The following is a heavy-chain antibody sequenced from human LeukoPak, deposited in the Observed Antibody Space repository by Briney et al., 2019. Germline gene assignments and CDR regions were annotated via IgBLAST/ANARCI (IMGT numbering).Heavy chain of an antibody. CDR1: GFTVNNNY. Sequence: GGSLRLSCAASGFTVNNNYMSWVRQAPGKGLEWVAVISYDGSNKYYADSVKGRFTISRDNSKNTLYLQMNSLRAEDTAVYYCARDGGWAFDYWGQGTLVTVSS. V-gene: IGHV3-30-3*01. CDR2: ISYDGSNK. J-gene: IGHJ4*02. D-gene: IGHD6-19*01. CDR3: ARDGGWAFDY.